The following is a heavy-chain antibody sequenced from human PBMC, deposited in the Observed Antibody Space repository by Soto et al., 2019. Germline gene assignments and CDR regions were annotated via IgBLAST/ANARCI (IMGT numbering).Heavy chain of an antibody. CDR3: AKDRAYYFGSGSYYDAFDI. CDR2: ISGSDGRT. Sequence: EMQLMESGGGLEQPGGSPRLSCAASGFTFSNYAMSWVRQAPGKGLEWVSSISGSDGRTYYADSVKGRFTVSRDNSKNTLHLEINSLRAEDTAAYYCAKDRAYYFGSGSYYDAFDIWGQGTMVTVSS. CDR1: GFTFSNYA. J-gene: IGHJ3*02. V-gene: IGHV3-23*01. D-gene: IGHD3-10*01.